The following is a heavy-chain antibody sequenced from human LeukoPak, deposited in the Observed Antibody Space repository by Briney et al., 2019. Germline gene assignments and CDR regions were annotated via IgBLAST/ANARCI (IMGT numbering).Heavy chain of an antibody. CDR2: ILLDGSET. V-gene: IGHV3-7*01. CDR3: ARDSPSSSSCAYDY. CDR1: GFTFRVYW. D-gene: IGHD6-13*01. J-gene: IGHJ4*02. Sequence: GGSLILSCAVSGFTFRVYWMSWFRQAHGKGLEWVANILLDGSETNCGDSGKGRFTIYRDNAENSLYLQMNSLRVEDTAVYYCARDSPSSSSCAYDYWGQGALVTVSS.